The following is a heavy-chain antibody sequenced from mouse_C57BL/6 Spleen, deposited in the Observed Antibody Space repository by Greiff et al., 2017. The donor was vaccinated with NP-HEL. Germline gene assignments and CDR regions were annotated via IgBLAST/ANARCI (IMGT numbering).Heavy chain of an antibody. Sequence: EVQLVESGGGLVQPGGSLKLSCAASGFTFSDYYMSCVRQTPEKRLEWVAYISNGGCITYYPDTVKGRFTISRDNAMHTLYLQMSRLKAEDTAMYDCARHGGAMDYWGQGTSVTVSS. CDR2: ISNGGCIT. J-gene: IGHJ4*01. CDR3: ARHGGAMDY. CDR1: GFTFSDYY. V-gene: IGHV5-12*01.